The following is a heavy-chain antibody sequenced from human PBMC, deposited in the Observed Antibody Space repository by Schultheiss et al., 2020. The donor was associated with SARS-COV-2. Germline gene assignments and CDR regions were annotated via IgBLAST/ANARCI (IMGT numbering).Heavy chain of an antibody. V-gene: IGHV4-31*11. J-gene: IGHJ4*02. Sequence: SETLSLTCGVSGGSISSGLYSWSWIRQPPGKGLEWIGYIYYSGSTYYNPSLKSRVTISVDTSKNQFSLKLSSVTAADTAVYYCARLRPIHNGQWLVLNYWGQGTLVTVSS. CDR3: ARLRPIHNGQWLVLNY. CDR2: IYYSGST. D-gene: IGHD6-19*01. CDR1: GGSISSGLYS.